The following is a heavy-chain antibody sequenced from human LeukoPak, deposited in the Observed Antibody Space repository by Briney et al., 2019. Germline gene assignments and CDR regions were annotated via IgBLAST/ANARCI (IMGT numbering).Heavy chain of an antibody. CDR1: GGTFSSYA. D-gene: IGHD3-10*01. CDR3: ARLIAGDFDY. J-gene: IGHJ4*02. V-gene: IGHV1-69*06. Sequence: SVTVSCKASGGTFSSYAISWVRQAPGQGVEGMGGIIAIFGTANYAQKFQGRVTINADKSTSTAYMELSSLRSEDTAVYYCARLIAGDFDYWGQGTLVTVSS. CDR2: IIAIFGTA.